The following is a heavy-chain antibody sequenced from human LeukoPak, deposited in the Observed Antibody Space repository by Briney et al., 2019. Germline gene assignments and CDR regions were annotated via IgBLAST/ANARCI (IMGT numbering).Heavy chain of an antibody. V-gene: IGHV4-31*03. D-gene: IGHD4-11*01. CDR3: ARENAEDYTKSDHWFDP. J-gene: IGHJ5*02. CDR2: IYYSGST. Sequence: SQTLSLTCTVSGDSISSNGYYWSWIRQHPGKGLEWIGYIYYSGSTCYKPSLKSRVTISIDTSKNQFSLKLSSMTAADTAVYYCARENAEDYTKSDHWFDPWGQGTLVTVSS. CDR1: GDSISSNGYY.